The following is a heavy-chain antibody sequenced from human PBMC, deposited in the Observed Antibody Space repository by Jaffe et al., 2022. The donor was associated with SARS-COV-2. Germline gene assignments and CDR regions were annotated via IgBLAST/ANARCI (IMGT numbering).Heavy chain of an antibody. CDR2: IYYSGST. Sequence: QLQLQESGPGLVKPSETLSLTCTVSGGSISSSSYYWGWIRQPPGKGLEWIGSIYYSGSTYYNPSLKSRVTISVDTSKNQFSLKLSSVTAADTAVYYCARHSPIGHYYYYMDVWGKGTTVTVSS. J-gene: IGHJ6*03. D-gene: IGHD2-15*01. V-gene: IGHV4-39*01. CDR3: ARHSPIGHYYYYMDV. CDR1: GGSISSSSYY.